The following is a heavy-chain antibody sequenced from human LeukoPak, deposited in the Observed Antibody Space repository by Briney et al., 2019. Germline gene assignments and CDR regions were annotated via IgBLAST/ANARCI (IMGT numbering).Heavy chain of an antibody. CDR1: GFTFSNYA. J-gene: IGHJ5*02. Sequence: GGSLRLSCAASGFTFSNYAMSWVRQAPGKGLEWVSLISGSGGSSYFADSVKGRFTVSRDNSKNTLYLQMNSLKVEDTATYYCGKEGGAWGQGTKVTVSS. CDR3: GKEGGA. V-gene: IGHV3-23*01. CDR2: ISGSGGSS. D-gene: IGHD3-16*01.